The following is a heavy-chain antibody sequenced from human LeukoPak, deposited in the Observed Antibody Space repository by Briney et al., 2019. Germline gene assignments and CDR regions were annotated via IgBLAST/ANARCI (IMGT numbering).Heavy chain of an antibody. V-gene: IGHV4-39*01. Sequence: SETLSLTCTVSGGSISSTSYYWAWIRQPPGRGLEWFGSIEYSGTTYYNPSLKSRVTISVDTSKNQFSLKLSSVTASDTAKYFCARRGQAAGSKGAFDYWGQGTLVTVSS. CDR1: GGSISSTSYY. J-gene: IGHJ4*02. D-gene: IGHD6-13*01. CDR2: IEYSGTT. CDR3: ARRGQAAGSKGAFDY.